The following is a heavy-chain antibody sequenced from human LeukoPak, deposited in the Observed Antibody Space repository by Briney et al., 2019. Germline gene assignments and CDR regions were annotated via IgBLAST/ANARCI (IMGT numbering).Heavy chain of an antibody. Sequence: SQTLSLTCTVSGGSISDYYRGWIRQPPGKGLEWIGYFHNSGTSTYNPSLKSRVTISADTSKNQFSLKLNSLTTADTAVYYCTRGAGWLIDYWGQGTLVTVSS. CDR2: FHNSGTS. D-gene: IGHD3-16*01. CDR3: TRGAGWLIDY. CDR1: GGSISDYY. J-gene: IGHJ4*02. V-gene: IGHV4-59*01.